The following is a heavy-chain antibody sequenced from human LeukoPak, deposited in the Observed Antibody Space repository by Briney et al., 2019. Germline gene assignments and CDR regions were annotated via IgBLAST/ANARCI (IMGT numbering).Heavy chain of an antibody. Sequence: GGSLRLSCAAPGFTFSSYSMNWVRQAPGKGLEWVSSISSSSSYIYYADSVKGRFTISRDNAKNSLYLQMNSLRAEDTAVYYCARGGAAAAPNWFDPWGQGTLVTVSS. V-gene: IGHV3-21*01. CDR1: GFTFSSYS. J-gene: IGHJ5*02. CDR3: ARGGAAAAPNWFDP. CDR2: ISSSSSYI. D-gene: IGHD6-13*01.